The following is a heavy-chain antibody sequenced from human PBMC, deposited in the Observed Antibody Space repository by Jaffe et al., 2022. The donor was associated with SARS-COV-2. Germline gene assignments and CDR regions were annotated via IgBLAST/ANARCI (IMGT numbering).Heavy chain of an antibody. CDR3: ARDRTQLPYGGFGYFDL. J-gene: IGHJ2*01. Sequence: QVQLVESGGGVVQPGRSLRLSCAASGFTFSSSAIHWVRQAPGKGLEWVALISSDGSKKFYTDSVKGRFTISRDNSKKTLYLQMNSLRAEDTAVYFCARDRTQLPYGGFGYFDLWGRGTLVTVSS. CDR1: GFTFSSSA. D-gene: IGHD5-12*01. CDR2: ISSDGSKK. V-gene: IGHV3-30-3*01.